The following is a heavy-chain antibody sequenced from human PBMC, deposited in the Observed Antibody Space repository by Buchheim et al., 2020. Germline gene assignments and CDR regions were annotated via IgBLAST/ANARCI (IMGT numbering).Heavy chain of an antibody. V-gene: IGHV1-2*04. CDR3: ARDSSSLEWLLGSGPQLAYYYYGMDV. J-gene: IGHJ6*02. D-gene: IGHD3-3*01. CDR2: INPNSGGT. CDR1: GYTFTGYY. Sequence: QVQLVQSGAEVKKPGASVKVSCKASGYTFTGYYMHWVRQAPGQGLEWMGWINPNSGGTNYAQKFQGWVTMTRDTSISTAYMELSRLRSDDTAVYYCARDSSSLEWLLGSGPQLAYYYYGMDVWGQGTT.